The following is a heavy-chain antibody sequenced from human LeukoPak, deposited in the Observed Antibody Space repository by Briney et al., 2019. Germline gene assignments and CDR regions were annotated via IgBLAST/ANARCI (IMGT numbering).Heavy chain of an antibody. CDR2: VSVTGETT. V-gene: IGHV3-23*01. D-gene: IGHD4-11*01. CDR3: AKRATVAPGDF. Sequence: GGSLRLSCAASGFAFSTYAMAWVRQVPGKGLEWVSTVSVTGETTYYADSVKGRFIISRDNSKNTLSLQMSSLRTDDSALYYCAKRATVAPGDFWGQGTLVPVSS. CDR1: GFAFSTYA. J-gene: IGHJ4*02.